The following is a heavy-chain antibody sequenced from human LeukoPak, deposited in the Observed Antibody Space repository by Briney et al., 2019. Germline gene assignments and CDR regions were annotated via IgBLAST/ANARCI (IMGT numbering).Heavy chain of an antibody. V-gene: IGHV4-39*07. CDR1: GGSISSSSYY. CDR2: IYTSGST. CDR3: AREGDDILTSWDY. J-gene: IGHJ4*02. D-gene: IGHD3-9*01. Sequence: PSETLSLTCTVSGGSISSSSYYWGWIRQPPGKGLEWIGSIYTSGSTNYNPSLKSRVTISVDTSKNQFSLKLSSVTAADTAVYYCAREGDDILTSWDYWGQGTLVTVSS.